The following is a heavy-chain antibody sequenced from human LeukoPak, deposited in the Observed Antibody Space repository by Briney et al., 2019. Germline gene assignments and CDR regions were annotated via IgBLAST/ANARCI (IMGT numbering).Heavy chain of an antibody. D-gene: IGHD6-6*01. J-gene: IGHJ4*02. CDR1: GYTFTSYG. V-gene: IGHV1-18*01. CDR2: ISAYNGNT. CDR3: ARDLEGGSSWGEAFDY. Sequence: GASVKVSCKASGYTFTSYGISWVRQAPGQGLEWMGCISAYNGNTNYAQKLQGRVTMTTDTSTSTAYMELRSLRSDDTAVYYCARDLEGGSSWGEAFDYWGQGTLVTVSS.